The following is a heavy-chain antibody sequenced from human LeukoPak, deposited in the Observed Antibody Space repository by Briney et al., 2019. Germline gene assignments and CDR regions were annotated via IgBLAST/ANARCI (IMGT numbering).Heavy chain of an antibody. CDR2: INPNSGGT. Sequence: ASVKVSCKASGYTFTGYYMHWVRQAPVQGLEWMGWINPNSGGTNYAQKFQGRVTMTRDTSISTAYMELSRLRSDDTAVYYCARTPRAITMVRGVTIGYYMDVWGKGTTVTVSS. J-gene: IGHJ6*03. CDR1: GYTFTGYY. V-gene: IGHV1-2*02. D-gene: IGHD3-10*01. CDR3: ARTPRAITMVRGVTIGYYMDV.